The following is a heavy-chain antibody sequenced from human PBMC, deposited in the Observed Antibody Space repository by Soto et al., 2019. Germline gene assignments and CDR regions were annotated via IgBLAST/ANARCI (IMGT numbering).Heavy chain of an antibody. CDR3: ANAYCGGDCPFDY. CDR1: GFTFSSYG. J-gene: IGHJ4*02. V-gene: IGHV3-30*18. D-gene: IGHD2-21*02. CDR2: ISYDGSNK. Sequence: LSCAASGFTFSSYGMHWVRQAPGKGLEWVAVISYDGSNKYYADSVKGRFTISRDNSKNTLYLQMNSLRAEDTAVYYCANAYCGGDCPFDYWGQGTLVTVSS.